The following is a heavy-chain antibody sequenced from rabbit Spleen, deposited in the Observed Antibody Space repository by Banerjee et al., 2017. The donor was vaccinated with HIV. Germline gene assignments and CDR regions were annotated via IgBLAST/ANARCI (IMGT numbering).Heavy chain of an antibody. CDR3: TRGSATMTMVITGYYFNL. J-gene: IGHJ4*01. V-gene: IGHV1S40*01. D-gene: IGHD2-1*01. CDR2: IYTGSVGIT. CDR1: GFFLINNYV. Sequence: QSLEESGGDLVKPGGSLALTCTASGFFLINNYVMCWVRQAPGKGLEWIGYIYTGSVGITYYASWAKGRFTISKTSSTTVTLQMTSLTVADTATYFCTRGSATMTMVITGYYFNLWGPGTLVTVS.